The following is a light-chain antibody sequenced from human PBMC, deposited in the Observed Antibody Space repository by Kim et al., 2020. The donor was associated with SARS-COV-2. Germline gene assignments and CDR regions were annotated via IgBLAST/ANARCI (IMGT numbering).Light chain of an antibody. J-gene: IGLJ3*02. CDR2: NAT. CDR3: LVYYNGAWV. Sequence: QAVVTQEPSLTVSPGGTVTLTCASSNGAVTTTHYPNWFQKKPGQAPRTLIYNATNKHSWTPARFSGSLLGGKAALTLSGVQPEDEAVYYCLVYYNGAWVFGGGTQLTVL. CDR1: NGAVTTTHY. V-gene: IGLV7-43*01.